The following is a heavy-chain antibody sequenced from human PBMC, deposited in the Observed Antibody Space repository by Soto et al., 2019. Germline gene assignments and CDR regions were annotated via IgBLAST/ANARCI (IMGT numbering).Heavy chain of an antibody. CDR2: IYWNDDK. J-gene: IGHJ4*02. CDR1: GFSLSTSGVG. D-gene: IGHD1-1*01. CDR3: AHRRTNTDYDY. V-gene: IGHV2-5*01. Sequence: SGPTLVNPPQTLTLACTFSGFSLSTSGVGVGWVRQPPGKALEWLALIYWNDDKRYSPSLKSRLTITKDTSKNQVVLTMTNMDPVDTATYYCAHRRTNTDYDYWGQGTLVTVSS.